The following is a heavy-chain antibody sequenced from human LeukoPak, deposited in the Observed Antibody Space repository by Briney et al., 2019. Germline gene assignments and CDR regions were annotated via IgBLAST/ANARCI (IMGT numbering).Heavy chain of an antibody. J-gene: IGHJ5*02. CDR2: IYTSGST. Sequence: SQTLSLTCTVSGGSISSNSYSWSWIRQPAGKGLEWIGRIYTSGSTYYNPSLKRRVTISVDRSKNQFSLKLSSVTAADTAMYYCARARGAGRGNWFDPWGQGTLVTVSS. V-gene: IGHV4-61*02. D-gene: IGHD1-26*01. CDR1: GGSISSNSYS. CDR3: ARARGAGRGNWFDP.